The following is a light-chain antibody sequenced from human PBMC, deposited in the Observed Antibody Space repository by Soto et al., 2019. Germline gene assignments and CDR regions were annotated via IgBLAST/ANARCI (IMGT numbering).Light chain of an antibody. CDR1: QSVDIN. Sequence: EIIMTQSPATLSVSPGERATLSCRASQSVDINLAWYQQKPGQAPRLLIYGASTRATGIPARFSGSGSGTEFTLTISSLQSEDFAVYYCQQYNNWPPSITFGQGTRLEIK. J-gene: IGKJ5*01. CDR3: QQYNNWPPSIT. V-gene: IGKV3D-15*01. CDR2: GAS.